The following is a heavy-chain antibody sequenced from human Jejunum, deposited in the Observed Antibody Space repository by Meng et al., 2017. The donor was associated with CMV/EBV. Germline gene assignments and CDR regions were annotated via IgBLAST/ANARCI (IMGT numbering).Heavy chain of an antibody. D-gene: IGHD1-1*01. CDR2: VIPILNMA. CDR3: ATSTATTSNYRRVWNL. V-gene: IGHV1-69*02. CDR1: TFNTYT. Sequence: TFNTYTFNWVRQAPGQGLEWMGRVIPILNMADSAQNFQGRVTIIAGRSTSTVYLELTSLRSDDTAVYYCATSTATTSNYRRVWNLWGQGTEVTVSS. J-gene: IGHJ4*02.